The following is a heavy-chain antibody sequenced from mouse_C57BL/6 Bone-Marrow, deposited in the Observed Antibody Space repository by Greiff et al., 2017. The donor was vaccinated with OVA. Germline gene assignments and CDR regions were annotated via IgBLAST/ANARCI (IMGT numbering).Heavy chain of an antibody. CDR3: ARVWYYGSSSMYWYFDV. V-gene: IGHV3-6*01. J-gene: IGHJ1*03. CDR1: GYSITSGYY. CDR2: ISYDGSN. D-gene: IGHD1-1*01. Sequence: EVKLLESGPGLVKPSQSLSLTCSVTGYSITSGYYWNWIRQFPGNKLEWMGYISYDGSNNYNPSLKNRISITRDTSKNQFFLKLNSVTTEDTATYYCARVWYYGSSSMYWYFDVWGTGTTVTVSS.